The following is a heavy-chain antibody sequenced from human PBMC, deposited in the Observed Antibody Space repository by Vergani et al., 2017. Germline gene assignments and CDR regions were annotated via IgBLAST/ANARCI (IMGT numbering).Heavy chain of an antibody. CDR2: IDHMSSDT. Sequence: EVQLVESGGGVVQPGGSLRLSCVASESTLNSYSMNWVRQAPGKGLEWISFIDHMSSDTYYADSVKGRFTISRDKGRNALYLQMGTLRVEDTAVYYCASITMVRGVVKGYGMDVWGHGTTVIVSS. CDR3: ASITMVRGVVKGYGMDV. J-gene: IGHJ6*02. V-gene: IGHV3-48*01. D-gene: IGHD3-10*01. CDR1: ESTLNSYS.